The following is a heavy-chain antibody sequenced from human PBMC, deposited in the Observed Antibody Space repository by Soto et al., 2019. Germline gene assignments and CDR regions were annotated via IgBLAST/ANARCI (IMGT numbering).Heavy chain of an antibody. V-gene: IGHV1-69*12. Sequence: QVQLVQSGAEVKKPGSSVKVSCKASGGTFSSYAISWVRQAPGQGLEWMGGIIPIFGTANYAQKFQGRVTITGXHXTXPXXMELRILRSEDTAVYYCARDADRDWRGLPFTWFDPWGHGTLVTVSS. CDR2: IIPIFGTA. CDR1: GGTFSSYA. D-gene: IGHD1-1*01. J-gene: IGHJ5*02. CDR3: ARDADRDWRGLPFTWFDP.